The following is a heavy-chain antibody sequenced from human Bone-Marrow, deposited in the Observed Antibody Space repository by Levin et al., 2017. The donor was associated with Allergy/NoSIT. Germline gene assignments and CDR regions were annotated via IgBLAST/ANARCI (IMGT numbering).Heavy chain of an antibody. J-gene: IGHJ4*02. V-gene: IGHV3-30*04. CDR2: ISYDGSNK. CDR1: GFTFSSYA. Sequence: LSLPCAASGFTFSSYAMHWVRQAPGKGLEWVAVISYDGSNKYYADSVKGRFTISRDNSKNTLYLQMNSLRAEDTAVYYCARGGRAWFHRGGDYLRDYWGQGTLVTVSS. CDR3: ARGGRAWFHRGGDYLRDY. D-gene: IGHD2-21*02.